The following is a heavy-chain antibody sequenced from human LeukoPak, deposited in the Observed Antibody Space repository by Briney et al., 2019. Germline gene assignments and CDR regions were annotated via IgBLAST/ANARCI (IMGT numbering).Heavy chain of an antibody. Sequence: PGGSLRLSCAASGFTFSSYAMHWVRQAPGKGLEFVSAISSNGGSTYYANSVKGRFTISRDNSKNTLYLQMGSLRAEDTAVYYCAISWELQAPLHYWGQGTLVTVSS. CDR3: AISWELQAPLHY. CDR1: GFTFSSYA. CDR2: ISSNGGST. J-gene: IGHJ4*02. D-gene: IGHD1-26*01. V-gene: IGHV3-64*01.